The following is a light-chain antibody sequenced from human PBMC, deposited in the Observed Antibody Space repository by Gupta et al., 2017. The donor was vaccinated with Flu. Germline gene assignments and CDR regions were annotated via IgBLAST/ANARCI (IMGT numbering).Light chain of an antibody. Sequence: DIQMTQSPSSLSASVGDRVTITFRASQSISSYLNWYQQKPWKAPKLLIYAASSLQSGVPSRFSGSGSGTDFTLTISRLQPEDFATYYGQQSYSTPWTFGQGTKVEIK. CDR3: QQSYSTPWT. J-gene: IGKJ1*01. CDR1: QSISSY. V-gene: IGKV1-39*01. CDR2: AAS.